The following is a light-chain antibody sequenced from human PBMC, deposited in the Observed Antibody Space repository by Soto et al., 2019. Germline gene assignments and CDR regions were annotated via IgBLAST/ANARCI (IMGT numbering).Light chain of an antibody. CDR3: QQLYRYPIT. V-gene: IGKV1-13*02. CDR1: QSISTH. J-gene: IGKJ5*01. Sequence: IQMTQSPSSLSASVGDRVTITCRASQSISTHLNWYQQRPGKAPKLLIYDASSLESGVPSRFSGSGSGTEFTLTISSLQPDDFATYYCQQLYRYPITFGQGTRLEIK. CDR2: DAS.